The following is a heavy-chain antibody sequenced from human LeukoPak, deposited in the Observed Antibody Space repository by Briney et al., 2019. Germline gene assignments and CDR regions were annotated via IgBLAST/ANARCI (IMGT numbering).Heavy chain of an antibody. V-gene: IGHV3-53*01. D-gene: IGHD5-24*01. Sequence: TGGSLRLSCAASGCTVSSNYMSWVRQAPGKGLEWVSVFYPGGSTYYADSVKGRFTISRDNSKNTLYLQMNSLRAEDTAVYYCARCDDGYNYWGHWGQGTLVTVSS. CDR1: GCTVSSNY. J-gene: IGHJ4*02. CDR2: FYPGGST. CDR3: ARCDDGYNYWGH.